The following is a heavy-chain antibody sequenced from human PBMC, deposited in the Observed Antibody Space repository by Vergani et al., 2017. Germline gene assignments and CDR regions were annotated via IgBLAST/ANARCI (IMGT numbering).Heavy chain of an antibody. CDR3: ARPASGAAAGTGWFDP. CDR2: IYSSGST. J-gene: IGHJ5*02. V-gene: IGHV4-39*01. Sequence: QLKLQESGPGLVKPSETLSLTCTVSGGSISSSSYYWGWIRQPPGKGLEWIGSIYSSGSTYSNPSLKSRVTISVDTSKNQFSLKLSSVTAADTAVYYCARPASGAAAGTGWFDPWGQGTLVTVSS. D-gene: IGHD6-13*01. CDR1: GGSISSSSYY.